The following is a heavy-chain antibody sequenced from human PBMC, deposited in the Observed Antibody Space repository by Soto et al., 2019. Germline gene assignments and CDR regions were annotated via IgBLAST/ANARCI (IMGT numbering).Heavy chain of an antibody. D-gene: IGHD5-18*01. V-gene: IGHV5-51*01. CDR3: ARVGGVGYSYPTHFDN. CDR1: GYSFTSYW. CDR2: IYPGDSDT. J-gene: IGHJ4*02. Sequence: GESLKISCKGSGYSFTSYWIGWVRQMPGKGLEWMGIIYPGDSDTRYSPSFQGQVTISADRSISTAYLQWSSLQASDTAMYYCARVGGVGYSYPTHFDNWGQGTRVTVSS.